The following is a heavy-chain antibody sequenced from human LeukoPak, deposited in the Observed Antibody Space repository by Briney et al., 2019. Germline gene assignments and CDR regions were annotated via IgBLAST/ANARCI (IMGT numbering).Heavy chain of an antibody. CDR3: ASGRTDIVVVPAILRNYYFDY. J-gene: IGHJ4*02. V-gene: IGHV1-69*06. CDR2: IMPLFGTA. D-gene: IGHD2-2*01. Sequence: GASVKVSCKASGGTFSRNDISWVRQAPGQGLEWMGGIMPLFGTAKNAQKFQGRVTITADKSTSTAYMELSSLRSEDTAVYYCASGRTDIVVVPAILRNYYFDYWGQGTLVTVSS. CDR1: GGTFSRND.